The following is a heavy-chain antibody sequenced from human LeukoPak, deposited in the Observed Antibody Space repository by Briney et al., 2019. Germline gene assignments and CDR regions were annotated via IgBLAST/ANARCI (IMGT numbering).Heavy chain of an antibody. V-gene: IGHV3-23*01. D-gene: IGHD2-2*01. CDR1: GFTFSSYA. CDR2: ISGSGGST. Sequence: GGSLRLSCAASGFTFSSYAMSWVRQAPGKGLEWVSAISGSGGSTYSADSVKGRFTISRDNSKNTLYLQMNSLRAEDTAVYYCASIVVVPAATRDYWGQGTLVAVSS. J-gene: IGHJ4*02. CDR3: ASIVVVPAATRDY.